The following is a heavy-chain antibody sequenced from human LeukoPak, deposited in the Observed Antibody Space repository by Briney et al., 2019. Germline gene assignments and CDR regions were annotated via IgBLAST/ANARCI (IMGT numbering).Heavy chain of an antibody. CDR1: GFTVSSNY. V-gene: IGHV3-66*01. Sequence: PGGSLKLSCAASGFTVSSNYMSWVRQAPGKGLEWVSVIYSGGSTYYADSVKGRFTISRDNSKNTLYLQMNSLRAKDTAVYYCARGLTYSSGLGDAFDIWGQGTMVTVSS. D-gene: IGHD6-19*01. CDR2: IYSGGST. J-gene: IGHJ3*02. CDR3: ARGLTYSSGLGDAFDI.